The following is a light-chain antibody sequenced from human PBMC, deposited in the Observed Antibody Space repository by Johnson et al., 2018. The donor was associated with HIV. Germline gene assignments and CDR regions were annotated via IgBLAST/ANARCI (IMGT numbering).Light chain of an antibody. V-gene: IGLV1-51*01. CDR2: DNH. J-gene: IGLJ1*01. Sequence: QPVLTQPPSVSAAPGQKVTISCSGSSSNVGNNYVSWFQQLPGTAPKLLIYDNHRRPSGIPDRFSGSKSGTSATLGITGLQTGDEADYFCGTWDLSLNAYVFGPGTKVTVL. CDR1: SSNVGNNY. CDR3: GTWDLSLNAYV.